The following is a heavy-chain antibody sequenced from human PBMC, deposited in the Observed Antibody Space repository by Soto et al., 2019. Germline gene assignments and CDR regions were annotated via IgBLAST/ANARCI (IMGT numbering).Heavy chain of an antibody. CDR2: FSTASTT. J-gene: IGHJ4*02. CDR3: ARQIVAGGYFDY. CDR1: GFYFSGFE. D-gene: IGHD5-12*01. Sequence: EVQLVESGGGLVQPGGSLRLSCVASGFYFSGFEMNWVRQAPGKGLEWISYFSTASTTYYTDSVKGRFTISRDNAKNSLYLQMNSLRVEDTAVYYCARQIVAGGYFDYWGQGSLVTVSS. V-gene: IGHV3-48*03.